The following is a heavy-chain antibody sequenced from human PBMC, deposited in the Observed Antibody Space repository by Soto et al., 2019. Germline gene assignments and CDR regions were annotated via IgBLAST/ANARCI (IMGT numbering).Heavy chain of an antibody. Sequence: EVQLVESGGGLVQPGGSLKLSCAASGFTFSGSAMHWVRQASGKGLEWVGRIRSKANSYATAYAASVKGRFTISRDDSKNTAYLQMNSLKTEHTAVYYCTLGPVYYYDSSVVYWGQGTLVTVSS. D-gene: IGHD3-22*01. V-gene: IGHV3-73*02. CDR2: IRSKANSYAT. J-gene: IGHJ4*02. CDR3: TLGPVYYYDSSVVY. CDR1: GFTFSGSA.